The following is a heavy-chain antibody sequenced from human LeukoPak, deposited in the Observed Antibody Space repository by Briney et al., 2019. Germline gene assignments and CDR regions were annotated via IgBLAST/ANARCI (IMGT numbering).Heavy chain of an antibody. Sequence: SETLSLTCAVYGGSFSGYYWSWIRQPPGKGLGWIGEINHSGSTNYNPSLKSRVTISVDTSKNRFSLKLSSVTAADTAVYYCARGVWTAGTRLFDYWGQGTLVTVSS. CDR3: ARGVWTAGTRLFDY. V-gene: IGHV4-34*01. CDR2: INHSGST. D-gene: IGHD6-19*01. CDR1: GGSFSGYY. J-gene: IGHJ4*02.